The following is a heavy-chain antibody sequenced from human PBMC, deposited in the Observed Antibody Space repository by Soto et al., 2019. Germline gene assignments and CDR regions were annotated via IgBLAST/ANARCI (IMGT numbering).Heavy chain of an antibody. CDR2: INAGNGNT. D-gene: IGHD1-1*01. V-gene: IGHV1-3*01. J-gene: IGHJ4*02. CDR1: GYSYSTYV. Sequence: QVQLVQSGTEVKKPGASVRVSCKASGYSYSTYVIHWVRQAPGQSLEWMGWINAGNGNTKYSQKFHGRSTITRDASASTVYMDLTSLRAEDSSVYYCADWNDNWGCFDFWGQGTLVTVSA. CDR3: ADWNDNWGCFDF.